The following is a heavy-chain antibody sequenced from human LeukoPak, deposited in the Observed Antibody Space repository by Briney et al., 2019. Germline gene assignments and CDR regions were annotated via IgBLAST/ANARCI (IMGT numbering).Heavy chain of an antibody. D-gene: IGHD6-13*01. CDR1: GFTFSSSS. J-gene: IGHJ4*02. Sequence: GESLRLSCVASGFTFSSSSMNWVRQAPGKGLEWVSSISPASGDIYYADSVKGRFTISRDNAKNSLYLQMNSLRAEDTAVYYCARSLISSWHYFDYWGQGTLVTVSS. CDR3: ARSLISSWHYFDY. CDR2: ISPASGDI. V-gene: IGHV3-21*01.